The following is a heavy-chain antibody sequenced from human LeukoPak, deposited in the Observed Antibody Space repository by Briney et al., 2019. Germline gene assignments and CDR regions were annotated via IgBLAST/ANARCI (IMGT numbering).Heavy chain of an antibody. J-gene: IGHJ5*02. V-gene: IGHV4-39*07. D-gene: IGHD3-10*01. CDR1: GGSISSSSYY. CDR3: ARNRERLLWFGELLHREGGLRIDP. CDR2: IYYSGST. Sequence: KSSETLSLTCTVSGGSISSSSYYWGWIRQPPGKGLEWIGSIYYSGSTYYNPSLKSRVTISVDTSKNQFSLKLSSVTAADTAVYYCARNRERLLWFGELLHREGGLRIDPWGQGTLVTVSS.